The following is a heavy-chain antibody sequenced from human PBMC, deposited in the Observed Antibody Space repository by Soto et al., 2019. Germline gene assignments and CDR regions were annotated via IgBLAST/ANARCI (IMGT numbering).Heavy chain of an antibody. V-gene: IGHV1-69*12. D-gene: IGHD3-22*01. CDR1: GGTFSSYA. J-gene: IGHJ4*02. CDR3: ARARSTYYYDSSAGAPYYFDY. CDR2: IIPIFGTA. Sequence: QVQLVQSGAEVKKPGSSVKVSCKASGGTFSSYAISWVRQAPGQGLEWMGGIIPIFGTANYAQKFQGRVTITEDDHTRTAYMELSSLSSEDTAVYYCARARSTYYYDSSAGAPYYFDYWGQGTLVTVSS.